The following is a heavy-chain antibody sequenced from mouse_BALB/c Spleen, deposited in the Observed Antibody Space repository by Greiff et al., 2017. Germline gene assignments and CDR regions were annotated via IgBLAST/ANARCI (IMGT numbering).Heavy chain of an antibody. CDR1: GYSITSDYA. D-gene: IGHD1-1*01. J-gene: IGHJ1*01. CDR3: ARTYGSSHWYFDV. V-gene: IGHV3-2*02. Sequence: EVQGVESGPGLVKPSQSLSLTCTVTGYSITSDYAWNWIRQFPGNKLEWMGYISYSGSTSYNPSLKSRISITRDTSKNQFFLQLNSVTTEDTATYYCARTYGSSHWYFDVWGAGTTVTVSS. CDR2: ISYSGST.